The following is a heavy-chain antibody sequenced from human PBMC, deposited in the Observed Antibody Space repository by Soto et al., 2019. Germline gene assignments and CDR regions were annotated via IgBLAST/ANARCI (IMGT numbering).Heavy chain of an antibody. V-gene: IGHV1-2*04. CDR1: GYTFTGYY. J-gene: IGHJ5*01. CDR2: INPNSGGT. CDR3: ARGRCACGGSCYRDPNLFDS. D-gene: IGHD2-15*01. Sequence: GASVKVSCKASGYTFTGYYMHWVRQAPGQGLECMGWINPNSGGTNYAQKFQGWVTMTRDTSISTAYMELSRLRSDDTAVYYCARGRCACGGSCYRDPNLFDSWGQGSLVTVSS.